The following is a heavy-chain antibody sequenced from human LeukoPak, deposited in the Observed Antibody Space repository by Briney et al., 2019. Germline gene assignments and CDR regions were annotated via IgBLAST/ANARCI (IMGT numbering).Heavy chain of an antibody. D-gene: IGHD3-10*01. J-gene: IGHJ4*02. CDR3: AGEAWFGELYAQPIDY. Sequence: GRPLRLSCAASGFTFSNYVMHWVRQAPGKVLELVAVIWYDGSNKYYADSVKRLFTISRDNSKNRLYLQMKSLRAEDKAVYYCAGEAWFGELYAQPIDYWGQGTLVTVSS. CDR2: IWYDGSNK. CDR1: GFTFSNYV. V-gene: IGHV3-33*01.